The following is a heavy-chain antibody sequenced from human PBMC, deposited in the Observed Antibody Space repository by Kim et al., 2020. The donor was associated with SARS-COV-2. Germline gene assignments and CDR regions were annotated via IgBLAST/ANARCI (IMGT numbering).Heavy chain of an antibody. Sequence: PGSVKGRFTISRENAKNSLYLQMNSLRAGDTAVYYCARARPGTTGTTLDYWGQGTLVTVSS. J-gene: IGHJ4*02. D-gene: IGHD1-1*01. V-gene: IGHV3-13*01. CDR3: ARARPGTTGTTLDY.